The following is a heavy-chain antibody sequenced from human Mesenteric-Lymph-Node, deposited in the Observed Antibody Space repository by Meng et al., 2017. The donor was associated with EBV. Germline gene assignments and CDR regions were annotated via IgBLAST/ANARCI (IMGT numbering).Heavy chain of an antibody. D-gene: IGHD7-27*01. CDR3: ARIMGKAPYSFDS. Sequence: TLKNVVPLQVKRTQVMSLTCTFSCSSTSSGRVGVGRFRQPQGKAMDWLNVIYWDADQAYNPSLKIRLTVTKDSSKSQMVLTMTNKCPGDTATFYCARIMGKAPYSFDSWGQGTLVTVSS. V-gene: IGHV2-5*02. CDR2: IYWDADQ. J-gene: IGHJ4*02. CDR1: CSSTSSGRVG.